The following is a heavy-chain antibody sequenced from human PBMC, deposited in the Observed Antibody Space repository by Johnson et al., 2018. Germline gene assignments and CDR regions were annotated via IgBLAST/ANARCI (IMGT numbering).Heavy chain of an antibody. CDR2: IKRKSDGGTT. CDR3: STGKTVSRGAHAFDL. CDR1: GVSLSDAW. V-gene: IGHV3-15*07. J-gene: IGHJ3*01. Sequence: EVQLVESVGGLVNPGGSLRLSCAASGVSLSDAWMNWVRQAPGRGLEWVGLIKRKSDGGTTDYATAVKGRFTIQRDDSKDTVFLHMNSLKTEDTGVYYCSTGKTVSRGAHAFDLLGQGTMVTVSS. D-gene: IGHD6-19*01.